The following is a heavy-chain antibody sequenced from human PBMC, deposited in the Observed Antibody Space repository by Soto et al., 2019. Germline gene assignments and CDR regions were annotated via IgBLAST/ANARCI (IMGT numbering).Heavy chain of an antibody. CDR2: INPSGGST. D-gene: IGHD2-2*01. J-gene: IGHJ5*02. CDR1: GYTFTSYY. V-gene: IGHV1-46*01. CDR3: ARAYCSGTSCFEFDP. Sequence: ASVKVSCKASGYTFTSYYMHWVRQAPGQGLEWMGIINPSGGSTSYAQKFQGRVTMTRDTSTSTVYMELSSLRSEDTAVYHCARAYCSGTSCFEFDPWGQGTLVTVSS.